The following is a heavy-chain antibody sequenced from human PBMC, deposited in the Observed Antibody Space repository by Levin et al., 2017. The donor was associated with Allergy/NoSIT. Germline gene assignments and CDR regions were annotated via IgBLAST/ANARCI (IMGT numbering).Heavy chain of an antibody. CDR2: IWYDGSNK. J-gene: IGHJ3*02. CDR1: GFTFSSYG. V-gene: IGHV3-33*01. Sequence: PGGSLRLSCAASGFTFSSYGMHWVRQAPGKGLEWVAVIWYDGSNKYYADSVKGRFTISRDNSKNTLYLQMNSLRAEDTAVYYCARESRSPVAGTGAFDIWGQGTMVTVSS. CDR3: ARESRSPVAGTGAFDI. D-gene: IGHD6-19*01.